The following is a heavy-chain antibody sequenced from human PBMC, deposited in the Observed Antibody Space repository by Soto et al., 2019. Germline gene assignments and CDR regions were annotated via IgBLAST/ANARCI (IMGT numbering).Heavy chain of an antibody. CDR3: ARDIHLYSAR. CDR1: GGTFSSYA. CDR2: IIPIFGTA. J-gene: IGHJ4*02. V-gene: IGHV1-69*13. D-gene: IGHD4-4*01. Sequence: GASVKVSCKASGGTFSSYATSWVRQAPGQGLEWMGGIIPIFGTANYAQKFQGRVTITADESTSTAYMELSSLRSEDTAVYYCARDIHLYSARWGQGTLVTVSS.